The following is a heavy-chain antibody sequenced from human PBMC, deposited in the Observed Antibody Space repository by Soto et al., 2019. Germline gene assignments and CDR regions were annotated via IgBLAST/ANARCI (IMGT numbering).Heavy chain of an antibody. Sequence: PSETLSLTCIVSGASISGFYWSWIRQPPGKGLEWIGYIHESGSTNYNPSLKSRITISVDTSKSQFSLKLTSVTAADTAVYYCAAIPTDHYYYNMDVWGQGTTVTVSS. J-gene: IGHJ6*02. CDR3: AAIPTDHYYYNMDV. V-gene: IGHV4-59*01. CDR2: IHESGST. D-gene: IGHD2-2*02. CDR1: GASISGFY.